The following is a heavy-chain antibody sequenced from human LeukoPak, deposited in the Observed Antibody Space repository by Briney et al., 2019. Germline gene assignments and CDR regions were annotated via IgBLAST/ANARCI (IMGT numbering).Heavy chain of an antibody. Sequence: ASVKVSCKSSGYTFSIYGFTWVRHAPGQGLEWMGWISAYNGKTLYAEKFQGRVTMTTDTSTSTAYMELRSLRSDDTAVYYCARDGHYYYDSSGSFDYWGQGTLVTVSS. V-gene: IGHV1-18*01. CDR1: GYTFSIYG. D-gene: IGHD3-22*01. CDR2: ISAYNGKT. CDR3: ARDGHYYYDSSGSFDY. J-gene: IGHJ4*02.